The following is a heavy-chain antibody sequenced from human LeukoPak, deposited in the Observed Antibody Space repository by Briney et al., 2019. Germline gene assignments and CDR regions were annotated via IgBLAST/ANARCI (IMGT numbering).Heavy chain of an antibody. CDR1: GGSISSYY. Sequence: SETLSLTCTVSGGSISSYYWSWIRQPAGKGLEWIGRIYTSGSTNYNPSLKSRVTMSVDTSKNQFSLKLSSVTAADTAVYYCARVRYNWNDVGYMDVWGKGTTVTVSS. CDR3: ARVRYNWNDVGYMDV. CDR2: IYTSGST. V-gene: IGHV4-4*07. D-gene: IGHD1-1*01. J-gene: IGHJ6*03.